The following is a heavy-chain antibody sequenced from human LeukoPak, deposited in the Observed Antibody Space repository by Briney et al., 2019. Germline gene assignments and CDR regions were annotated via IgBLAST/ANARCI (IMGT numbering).Heavy chain of an antibody. Sequence: SETLSLTCTVSGYSISSGYYWGWIRQPPGKGLEWIGSIYHSGSTNYNPSLKSRVTISVDKSKNQFSLKLSSVTAADTAVYYCARGLNDSWTGENYWGQGTLVTVSS. V-gene: IGHV4-38-2*02. D-gene: IGHD3-3*01. J-gene: IGHJ4*02. CDR2: IYHSGST. CDR1: GYSISSGYY. CDR3: ARGLNDSWTGENY.